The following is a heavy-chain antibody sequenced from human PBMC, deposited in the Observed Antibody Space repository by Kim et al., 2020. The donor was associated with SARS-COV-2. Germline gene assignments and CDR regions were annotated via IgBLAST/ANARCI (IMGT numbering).Heavy chain of an antibody. V-gene: IGHV3-33*01. CDR2: IWYDGSNK. CDR1: GFTFSSYG. Sequence: GGSLRLSCAASGFTFSSYGMHWVRQAPGKGLEWVAVIWYDGSNKYYADSVKGRFTISRDNSKNTLYLQMNSLRAEDTAVYYCARDFYDSSGLPYYWGQGTLVTVSS. D-gene: IGHD3-22*01. J-gene: IGHJ4*02. CDR3: ARDFYDSSGLPYY.